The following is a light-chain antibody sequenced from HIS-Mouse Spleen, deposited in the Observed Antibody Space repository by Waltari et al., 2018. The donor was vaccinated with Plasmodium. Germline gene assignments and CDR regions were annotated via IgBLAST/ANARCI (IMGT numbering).Light chain of an antibody. CDR2: GAS. CDR3: QQYNNWSAWT. J-gene: IGKJ1*01. CDR1: QSVRSN. V-gene: IGKV3-15*01. Sequence: EIVMTQSPATLSVSPGDRSTLSCRASQSVRSNLAWYQQRPGQAPRLLIYGASTRATGIPARFSGSGSGTEFTLTISSLQSEDFAVYYCQQYNNWSAWTFGQGTKVEIK.